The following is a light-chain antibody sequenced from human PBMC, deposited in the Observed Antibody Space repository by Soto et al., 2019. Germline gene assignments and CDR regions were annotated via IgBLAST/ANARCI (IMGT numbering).Light chain of an antibody. CDR2: AVS. Sequence: EIQMTPSPSDLSASVGDTVTITCRASQTSGSYLSWYHQIPGKPPKLLIYAVSRLQSGVPSRFSGSGSGTDFTLTISSLEPEDFSTYYCQQSLNTPDSFGQGT. CDR3: QQSLNTPDS. J-gene: IGKJ2*03. CDR1: QTSGSY. V-gene: IGKV1-39*01.